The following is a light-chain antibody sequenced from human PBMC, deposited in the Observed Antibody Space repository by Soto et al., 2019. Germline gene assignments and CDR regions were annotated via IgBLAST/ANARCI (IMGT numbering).Light chain of an antibody. CDR2: EVS. J-gene: IGLJ1*01. CDR3: SSYRTGGPFV. Sequence: QSALTQPRSVSGSPGQSVTISCTGTSSDVGGYNYVSWYQQLPGKAPKLLISEVSNRPSGVSHRFSGSKSGNTASLTISGLQAEDEADYYCSSYRTGGPFVFVTGTKVTAL. CDR1: SSDVGGYNY. V-gene: IGLV2-14*01.